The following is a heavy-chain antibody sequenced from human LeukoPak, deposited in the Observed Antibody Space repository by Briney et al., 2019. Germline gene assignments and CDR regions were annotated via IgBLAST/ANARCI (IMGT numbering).Heavy chain of an antibody. V-gene: IGHV3-53*04. D-gene: IGHD5-18*01. CDR2: IYSGGTT. Sequence: GGSLRLSCAASGFTVSTNCMTWVRQAPGKGLEWVSTIYSGGTTYYADSVMGRFTISRHNSRNTLYLQMNGLRAEDTAVYYCARDSYGPIDYWGQGTLVTVSS. J-gene: IGHJ4*02. CDR3: ARDSYGPIDY. CDR1: GFTVSTNC.